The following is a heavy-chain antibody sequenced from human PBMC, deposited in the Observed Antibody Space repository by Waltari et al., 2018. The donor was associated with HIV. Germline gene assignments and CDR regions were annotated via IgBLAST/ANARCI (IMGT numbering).Heavy chain of an antibody. V-gene: IGHV1-8*02. D-gene: IGHD6-25*01. CDR1: GDTSTTYD. Sequence: QVQLVQSGAEVKKPGASVKVSCKASGDTSTTYDINWVRQASGQGLEWLGWINPNSGKTGNAQKFQGRVTMTRNTSIRAVYMELSSLRPDDTAVYYCARDAAHGFDYWGQGTLVTVSP. CDR2: INPNSGKT. CDR3: ARDAAHGFDY. J-gene: IGHJ4*02.